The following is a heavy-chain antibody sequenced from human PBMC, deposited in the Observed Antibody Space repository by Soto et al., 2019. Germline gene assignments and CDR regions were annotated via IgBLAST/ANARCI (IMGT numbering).Heavy chain of an antibody. CDR2: IWYHGTTK. Sequence: GGSLRLSCAASGFTFNNYGVHWVRQAPGKGLEWVAVIWYHGTTKNYADSVKGRFTISRDISKNTVYLQMDSLEVEDTAVYYCARDVDTTSQLNWFDPWGQGVMVTVS. CDR3: ARDVDTTSQLNWFDP. D-gene: IGHD5-18*01. V-gene: IGHV3-33*08. CDR1: GFTFNNYG. J-gene: IGHJ5*02.